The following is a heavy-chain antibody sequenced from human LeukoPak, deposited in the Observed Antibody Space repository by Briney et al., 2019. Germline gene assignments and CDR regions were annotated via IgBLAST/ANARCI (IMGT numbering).Heavy chain of an antibody. CDR1: GFTFSSYG. V-gene: IGHV3-33*01. CDR3: ARDSVNSGYYYSTSFDY. D-gene: IGHD3-22*01. CDR2: VWYDGRYK. Sequence: GGSLRLSCAASGFTFSSYGMHWVRQAPGKGLEWVAVVWYDGRYKYYADSVKGRFTISRDNLKNTLYLQMNSLRAEDTAVYYCARDSVNSGYYYSTSFDYWGQGTLVTVSS. J-gene: IGHJ4*02.